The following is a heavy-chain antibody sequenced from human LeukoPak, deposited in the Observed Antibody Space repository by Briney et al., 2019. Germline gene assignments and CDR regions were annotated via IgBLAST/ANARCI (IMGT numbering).Heavy chain of an antibody. D-gene: IGHD7-27*01. Sequence: GGSLRLSCAASGFSFSEYWMSWVRQAPGKGLEWEANINQDGSETYYVDSVEGRFTTFRDNAKNSLFLQMSSLRVEDTAVYFCSGDPGDYWGQGTLVTVSS. V-gene: IGHV3-7*04. J-gene: IGHJ4*02. CDR1: GFSFSEYW. CDR2: INQDGSET. CDR3: SGDPGDY.